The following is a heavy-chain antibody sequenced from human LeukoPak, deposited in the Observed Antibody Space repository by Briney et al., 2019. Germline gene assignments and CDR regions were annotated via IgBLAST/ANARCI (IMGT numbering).Heavy chain of an antibody. Sequence: ASVKVSCKASGYTFTSYGISWVRQAPGQGLEWMGWISAYNGNTNYAQKLRGRVTMTTDTSTSTAYMELRSLRSDDTAVYYCARTPNPSYYDFWSGYYWNWFDPWGQGTLVTVSS. CDR3: ARTPNPSYYDFWSGYYWNWFDP. V-gene: IGHV1-18*01. D-gene: IGHD3-3*01. CDR2: ISAYNGNT. CDR1: GYTFTSYG. J-gene: IGHJ5*02.